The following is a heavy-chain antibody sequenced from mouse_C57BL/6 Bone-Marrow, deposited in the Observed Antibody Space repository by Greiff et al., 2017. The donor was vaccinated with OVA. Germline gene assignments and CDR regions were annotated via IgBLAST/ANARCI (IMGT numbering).Heavy chain of an antibody. D-gene: IGHD2-3*01. J-gene: IGHJ3*01. V-gene: IGHV1-69*01. CDR3: ARWDYDGYYGGAWFAY. CDR1: GYTFTSYW. CDR2: IDPSDSYT. Sequence: QVQLQQPGAELVMPGASVKLSCKASGYTFTSYWMHWVKQRPGQGLEWIGEIDPSDSYTNYNQKFKGKSTLTVDKSSSTAYMQLSSLTSEDSAVYYCARWDYDGYYGGAWFAYWGQGTLVTVSA.